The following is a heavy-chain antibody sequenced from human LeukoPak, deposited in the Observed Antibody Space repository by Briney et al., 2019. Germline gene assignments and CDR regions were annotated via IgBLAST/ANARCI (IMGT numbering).Heavy chain of an antibody. CDR1: GGSFSGYY. Sequence: SETLSLTCAVYGGSFSGYYWSWIRQPPGKGLEWIGYIYYSGSTNYNPSLKSRVTISVDASKNQFSLKLSSVTAADTAVYYCAMSPGSNFEVWGQGTMVTVSS. CDR2: IYYSGST. J-gene: IGHJ3*01. CDR3: AMSPGSNFEV. V-gene: IGHV4-59*01.